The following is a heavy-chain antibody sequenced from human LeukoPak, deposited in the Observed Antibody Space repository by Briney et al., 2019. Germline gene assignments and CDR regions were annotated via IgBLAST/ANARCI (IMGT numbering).Heavy chain of an antibody. CDR3: AKDRYTTGESGWFDP. CDR2: ISGSGGRT. D-gene: IGHD4-17*01. Sequence: GGSLRLSCVGSGVTFISPAMSWVRQAPGKGLEWVSGISGSGGRTYYADSVKGRFTISRDNSKNTLYLQMNSLRVDDTAVYYCAKDRYTTGESGWFDPWGQGTLVTVSS. V-gene: IGHV3-23*01. J-gene: IGHJ5*02. CDR1: GVTFISPA.